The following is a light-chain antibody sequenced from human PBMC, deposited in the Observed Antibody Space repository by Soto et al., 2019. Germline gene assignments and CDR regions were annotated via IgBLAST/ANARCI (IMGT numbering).Light chain of an antibody. J-gene: IGLJ1*01. Sequence: QSVLTQPASVSGSPGQSITISCTGTSSDVGAYDYVSWYQQHPDKAPKLMIYEVSYRPSGVSNRFSGSKSVNTATLTISGLQAEDEADYYCSSYTTSSTRVFGIGTKVTVL. CDR2: EVS. CDR3: SSYTTSSTRV. CDR1: SSDVGAYDY. V-gene: IGLV2-14*03.